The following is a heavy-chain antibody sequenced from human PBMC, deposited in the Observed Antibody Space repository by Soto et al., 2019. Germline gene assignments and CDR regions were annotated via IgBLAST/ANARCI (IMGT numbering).Heavy chain of an antibody. CDR1: GGTFSSYT. D-gene: IGHD2-2*01. CDR2: IIPILGIA. CDR3: ARDFGYQLLSTHYYYYYMDV. J-gene: IGHJ6*03. V-gene: IGHV1-69*04. Sequence: SVKVSCKASGGTFSSYTISWVRQAPGQGLEWMGRIIPILGIANYAQKFQGRVTITADKSTSTAYMELSSLRSEDTAVYYCARDFGYQLLSTHYYYYYMDVWGKGTTVTVSS.